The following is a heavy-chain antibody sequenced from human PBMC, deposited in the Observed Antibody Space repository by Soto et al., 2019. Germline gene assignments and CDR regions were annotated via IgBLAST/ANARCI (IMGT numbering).Heavy chain of an antibody. CDR1: GGSITGYY. CDR3: ARDNGYGLGIPSWGDAFDI. D-gene: IGHD3-10*01. V-gene: IGHV4-59*01. J-gene: IGHJ3*02. Sequence: SETLSLTCTVSGGSITGYYWSWIRQPPGKGLEWIGYMYNSGSTKYNPSLKSRVTISVDTSKNQFSLKLNSVTAADTAVYYCARDNGYGLGIPSWGDAFDIGGQGTMVT. CDR2: MYNSGST.